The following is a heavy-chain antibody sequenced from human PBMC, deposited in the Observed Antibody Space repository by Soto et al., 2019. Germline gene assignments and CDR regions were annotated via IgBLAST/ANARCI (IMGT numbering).Heavy chain of an antibody. J-gene: IGHJ6*02. CDR1: GFAFSNAW. CDR3: TDGMDV. V-gene: IGHV3-15*01. CDR2: VKSRTDGGTT. Sequence: EVQLVESGGGLVKPGGSLRLSCAASGFAFSNAWMSWVRQAPVKGLEWVGRVKSRTDGGTTHYAAPVQGRFTISRDDSRNTPYLQRNSLKTEDAALYYCTDGMDVWGQGTTVTVSS.